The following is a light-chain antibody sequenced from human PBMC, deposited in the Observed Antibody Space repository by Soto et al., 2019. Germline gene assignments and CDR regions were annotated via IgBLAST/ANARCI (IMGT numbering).Light chain of an antibody. CDR2: DAS. CDR3: QQYNSLPPIT. Sequence: VMKQSPATLSVYQGERATLSCRASESVSRNLAWYQQKPGQAPRLLIYDASTRATGIPDRFSGGGSGTEFTLTISSLQSEDFVVYYCQQYNSLPPITFGQRRLLEV. V-gene: IGKV3-15*01. CDR1: ESVSRN. J-gene: IGKJ5*01.